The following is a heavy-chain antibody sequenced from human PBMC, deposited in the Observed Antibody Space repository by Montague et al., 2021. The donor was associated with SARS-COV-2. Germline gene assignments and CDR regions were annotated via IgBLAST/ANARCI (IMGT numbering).Heavy chain of an antibody. J-gene: IGHJ6*02. D-gene: IGHD3-16*01. V-gene: IGHV4-34*10. Sequence: SGSINYNPSLKTRITLSVDTSKNQLSLRLNSVTAADTAVYYCARNPGEYYGMDVWGQGTTVTVSS. CDR2: SGSI. CDR3: ARNPGEYYGMDV.